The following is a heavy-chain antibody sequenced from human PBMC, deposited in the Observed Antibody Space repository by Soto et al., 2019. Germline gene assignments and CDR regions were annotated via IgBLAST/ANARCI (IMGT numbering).Heavy chain of an antibody. CDR1: GFTFSSYA. V-gene: IGHV3-23*01. Sequence: EVQLLESGGGLVQPGGSLRLSCAASGFTFSSYAMSRVRQAPGKGLEWVSAISGSGTRTYYADSVKGRFTISRDNSKNTLYLQMNSLRADDTAVYYCAKDVDYGNSLPFRYFDLWGRGTLVTVSS. CDR2: ISGSGTRT. J-gene: IGHJ2*01. D-gene: IGHD4-17*01. CDR3: AKDVDYGNSLPFRYFDL.